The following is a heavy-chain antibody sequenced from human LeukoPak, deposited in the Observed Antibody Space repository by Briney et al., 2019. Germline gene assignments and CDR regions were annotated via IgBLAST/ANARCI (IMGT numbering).Heavy chain of an antibody. Sequence: GGSLRLSCAASGFTFSSYAMHWVRQAPGKGLEWVAVISNDGSNKYYADSVKGRFTISRDNSKNTLYLQMNSLRAEDTAVYYCARGWFDPWGQGTLVTVSS. CDR3: ARGWFDP. J-gene: IGHJ5*02. V-gene: IGHV3-30*04. CDR2: ISNDGSNK. CDR1: GFTFSSYA.